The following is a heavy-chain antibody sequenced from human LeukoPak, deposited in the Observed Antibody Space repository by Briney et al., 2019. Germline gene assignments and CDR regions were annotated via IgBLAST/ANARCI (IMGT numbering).Heavy chain of an antibody. CDR2: INHSGST. CDR1: GGSFSGYY. V-gene: IGHV4-34*01. J-gene: IGHJ4*02. CDR3: ARSTPNYCSSTSCARDY. D-gene: IGHD2-2*01. Sequence: PSETLSLTCAVYGGSFSGYYWSWIRQPPGKGLEWIGEINHSGSTNYNPSLKCRVTISVDTSKNQFSLKLSSVTAADTAVYYCARSTPNYCSSTSCARDYWGQGTLVTVSS.